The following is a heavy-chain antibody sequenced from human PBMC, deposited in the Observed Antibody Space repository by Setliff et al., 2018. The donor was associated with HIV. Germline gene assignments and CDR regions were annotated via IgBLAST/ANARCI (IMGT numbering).Heavy chain of an antibody. CDR2: VIRGGHNT. D-gene: IGHD1-1*01. Sequence: PGGSLKLSCVASGFSFSNYAMSWVRQAPGKGLEWVSSVIRGGHNTFYADSVKGRFTISRDNSKDTLYLQMSGLTAEDTAIYYCASARIPTGGTSTSVDYWGQGTLVTVSS. CDR3: ASARIPTGGTSTSVDY. V-gene: IGHV3-23*01. CDR1: GFSFSNYA. J-gene: IGHJ4*02.